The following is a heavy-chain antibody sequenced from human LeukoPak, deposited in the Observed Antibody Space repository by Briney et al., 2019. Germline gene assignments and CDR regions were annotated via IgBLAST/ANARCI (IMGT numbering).Heavy chain of an antibody. D-gene: IGHD6-13*01. V-gene: IGHV4-34*01. CDR2: INHSGST. CDR1: GGSFSGYY. J-gene: IGHJ4*02. Sequence: SETLSLTCALYGGSFSGYYWSWIRQPPGEGLEWIGEINHSGSTNYNPSLKSRVTISVGTSKNQFSLKLSSVTAADTAVYYCASTMKQQLVPFDYWGQGTLVT. CDR3: ASTMKQQLVPFDY.